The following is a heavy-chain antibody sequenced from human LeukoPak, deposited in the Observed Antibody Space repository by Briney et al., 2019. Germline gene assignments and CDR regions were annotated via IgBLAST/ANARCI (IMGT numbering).Heavy chain of an antibody. V-gene: IGHV3-23*01. CDR1: GFTFRSHA. Sequence: PGGSLRLSCVGSGFTFRSHAMSWVRQAPEKGLEFVSGIYENGGTTYYADSVKGRSTIFRDNSKNTLYLHMNSLKAEDTAVYYCAKGRCSGPGCDSFDYWGQGALVTVSS. CDR2: IYENGGTT. D-gene: IGHD5-12*01. CDR3: AKGRCSGPGCDSFDY. J-gene: IGHJ4*02.